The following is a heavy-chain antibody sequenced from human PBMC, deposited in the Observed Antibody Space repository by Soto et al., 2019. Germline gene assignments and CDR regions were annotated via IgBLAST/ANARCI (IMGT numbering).Heavy chain of an antibody. D-gene: IGHD6-13*01. V-gene: IGHV3-9*01. CDR3: GKGLSIAAIDY. J-gene: IGHJ4*02. CDR2: ITWNSDRV. Sequence: EVQLVESGGGLVQPGRSLRLSCTASGFTFDDYALHWVRQAPGKGLEWVSGITWNSDRVDYADSGKGRFTISRDNARNSLYLQMNTLRAEDTALYFCGKGLSIAAIDYWGQGTLVNVSS. CDR1: GFTFDDYA.